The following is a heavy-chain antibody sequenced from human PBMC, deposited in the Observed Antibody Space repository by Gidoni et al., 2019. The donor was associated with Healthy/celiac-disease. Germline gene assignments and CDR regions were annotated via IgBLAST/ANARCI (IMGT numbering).Heavy chain of an antibody. CDR3: ARDPGIAVAGAGNRFDY. CDR1: GGTFSSYA. J-gene: IGHJ4*02. V-gene: IGHV1-69*06. Sequence: QVQLVQSGAEVKKPGSSVKVSCKASGGTFSSYAISWVRQAPGQGLEWMGGIIPIFGTANYAQKFQGRVTITADKSTSTAYMELSSLRSEDTAVYYCARDPGIAVAGAGNRFDYWGQGTLVTVSS. D-gene: IGHD6-19*01. CDR2: IIPIFGTA.